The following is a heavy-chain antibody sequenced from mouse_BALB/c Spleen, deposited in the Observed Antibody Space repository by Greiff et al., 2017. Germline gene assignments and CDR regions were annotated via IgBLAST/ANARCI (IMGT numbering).Heavy chain of an antibody. J-gene: IGHJ3*01. D-gene: IGHD2-4*01. V-gene: IGHV14-4*02. CDR1: GFNIKDYY. Sequence: EVQLQQSGAELVRSGASVKLSCTASGFNIKDYYMHWVKQRPEQGLEWIGWIDPENGDTEYAPKFQGKATMTADTSSNTAYLPLSSLTSEDTAVYYCNARYYDYVAAWFAYWGQGTLVTVSA. CDR2: IDPENGDT. CDR3: NARYYDYVAAWFAY.